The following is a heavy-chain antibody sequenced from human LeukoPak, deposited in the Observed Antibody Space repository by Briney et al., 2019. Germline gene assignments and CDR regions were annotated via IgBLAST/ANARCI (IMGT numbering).Heavy chain of an antibody. CDR1: GGSFSGYY. J-gene: IGHJ4*02. V-gene: IGHV4-34*01. CDR3: ARWVVARFDY. D-gene: IGHD2-15*01. Sequence: ESSETLSLTCAVYGGSFSGYYWSWIRQPPGKGLEWIGEINHSGGTNYNPSLKSRVTISVDTSKNQFSLKLSSVTAADTAVYYCARWVVARFDYWGQGTLVTVSS. CDR2: INHSGGT.